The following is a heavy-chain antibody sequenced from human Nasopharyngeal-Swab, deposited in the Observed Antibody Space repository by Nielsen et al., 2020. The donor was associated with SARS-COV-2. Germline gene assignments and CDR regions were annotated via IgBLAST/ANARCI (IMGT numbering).Heavy chain of an antibody. J-gene: IGHJ4*02. V-gene: IGHV4-61*01. Sequence: SETLSLTCIVSDSSISSGYYWGWIRQPPGKGLEWIGYIYYNGSTNYNPSLKSRVTISIDTSKNQFSLKLNSVTAADTAVYYCARIGCSGGSCYCDYWGQGTLVTVSS. CDR3: ARIGCSGGSCYCDY. D-gene: IGHD2-15*01. CDR1: DSSISSGYY. CDR2: IYYNGST.